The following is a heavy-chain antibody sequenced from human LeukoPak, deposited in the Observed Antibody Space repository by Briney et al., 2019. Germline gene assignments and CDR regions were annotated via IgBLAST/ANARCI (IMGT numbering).Heavy chain of an antibody. CDR3: ARDEEL. J-gene: IGHJ2*01. CDR2: IKGDGSST. V-gene: IGHV3-74*01. Sequence: GGTLRLSCAASGFTFSTYWMNWVGQAPGKGVVWVARIKGDGSSTIYADSVKGRFTISRDNSKNTLYLQTSRLRAEDTAVYYCARDEELWGRGTLFTVSS. CDR1: GFTFSTYW.